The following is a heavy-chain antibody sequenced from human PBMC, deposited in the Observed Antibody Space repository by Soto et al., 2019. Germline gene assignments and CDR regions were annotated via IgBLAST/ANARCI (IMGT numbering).Heavy chain of an antibody. J-gene: IGHJ4*02. D-gene: IGHD2-2*01. CDR1: GFTFSSYW. V-gene: IGHV3-7*05. CDR3: AKSLSAIPGDS. Sequence: EVQLVESGGGLVQSGGSLRLSCAASGFTFSSYWMSWVRQGPGKGPEWVANIKQDGSEIYYVDSVKGRFTISRDNAKSSLYLQMTSLRGEDSAVYHCAKSLSAIPGDSWGQGTLVTVSS. CDR2: IKQDGSEI.